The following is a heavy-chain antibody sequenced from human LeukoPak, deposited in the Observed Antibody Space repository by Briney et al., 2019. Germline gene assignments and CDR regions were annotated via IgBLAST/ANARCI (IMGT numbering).Heavy chain of an antibody. J-gene: IGHJ4*02. V-gene: IGHV4-59*08. D-gene: IGHD3-22*01. CDR1: GGSITSYD. CDR2: IYYTEST. CDR3: ASSYFYDGNRYFDY. Sequence: SETLSLACNVSGGSITSYDGNWLRHPRGKGLEWIGYIYYTESTNSNPSRKRPLTISLGTSKKHTSLKLISLTTAHPAIYYCASSYFYDGNRYFDYWGQGALVTVSS.